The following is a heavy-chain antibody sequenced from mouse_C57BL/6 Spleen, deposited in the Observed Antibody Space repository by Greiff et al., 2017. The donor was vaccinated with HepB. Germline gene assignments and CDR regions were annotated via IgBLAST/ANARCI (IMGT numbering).Heavy chain of an antibody. D-gene: IGHD1-1*02. V-gene: IGHV1-80*01. J-gene: IGHJ2*01. CDR3: ARGRTSMVPFDY. Sequence: QVQLQQSGAELVKPGASVKISCKASGYAFSSYWMNWVKQRPGKGLEWIGQIYPGDGDTNYNGKFKGKATLTADKSSSTAYMHLSSLPSEDSAVYFCARGRTSMVPFDYWGQGTTLTVSS. CDR1: GYAFSSYW. CDR2: IYPGDGDT.